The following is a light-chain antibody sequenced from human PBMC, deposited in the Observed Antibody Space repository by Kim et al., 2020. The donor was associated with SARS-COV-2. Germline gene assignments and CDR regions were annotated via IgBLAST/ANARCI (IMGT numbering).Light chain of an antibody. J-gene: IGLJ2*01. CDR1: SLRGYY. V-gene: IGLV3-19*01. CDR2: GKN. Sequence: SSELTQDPAVSVALGQTVRITCQGDSLRGYYASWYQKKPGQAPVLVLYGKNSRPSGIPDRFSASSSKSTALLTIAGAQAEDEADYYCSSRDTSANLVLFGRGTQLTVL. CDR3: SSRDTSANLVL.